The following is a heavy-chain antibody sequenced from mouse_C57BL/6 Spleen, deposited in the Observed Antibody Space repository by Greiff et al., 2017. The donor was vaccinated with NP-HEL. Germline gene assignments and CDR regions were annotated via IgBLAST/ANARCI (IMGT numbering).Heavy chain of an antibody. CDR3: ARSSRRGFDY. D-gene: IGHD6-2*01. J-gene: IGHJ2*01. V-gene: IGHV1-69*01. Sequence: QSCKASGYTFTSYWMHWVKQRPGQGLEWIGEIDPSDSYTNYNQKFKGKSTLTVDKSSSTAYMQLSSLTSEDSAVYYCARSSRRGFDYWGQGTTLTVSS. CDR2: IDPSDSYT. CDR1: GYTFTSYW.